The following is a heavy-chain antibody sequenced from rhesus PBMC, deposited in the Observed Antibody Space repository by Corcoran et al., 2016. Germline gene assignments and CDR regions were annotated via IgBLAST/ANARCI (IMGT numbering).Heavy chain of an antibody. Sequence: QVKLQQWGEGLVKPSETLSLTCAVYGGSISGYYWSWIRQPPGKGLELIGNIDGKSADTNYNPSLRNRATISKDTSKNQFSLKLSSVTAADTAVYYCARDVGVATPFDYWGQGVLVTVSS. D-gene: IGHD4-29*01. V-gene: IGHV4-73*01. CDR1: GGSISGYY. CDR3: ARDVGVATPFDY. J-gene: IGHJ4*01. CDR2: IDGKSADT.